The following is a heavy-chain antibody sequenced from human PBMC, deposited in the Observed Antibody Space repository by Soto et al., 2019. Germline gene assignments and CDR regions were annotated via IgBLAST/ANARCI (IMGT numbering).Heavy chain of an antibody. Sequence: SETLSLTCTVSGGSVNSNSYYWSWIRQPPGKGLEWIGYIYYSGSTNYNPSLESRVTISVDTSKNQFSLKLSSVTAADTAVYYCARAERSDYYYYYGMDVWGQGTTVTVSS. CDR1: GGSVNSNSYY. D-gene: IGHD1-1*01. V-gene: IGHV4-61*01. CDR3: ARAERSDYYYYYGMDV. CDR2: IYYSGST. J-gene: IGHJ6*02.